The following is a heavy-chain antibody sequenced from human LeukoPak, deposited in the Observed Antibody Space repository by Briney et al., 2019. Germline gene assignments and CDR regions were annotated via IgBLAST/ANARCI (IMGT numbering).Heavy chain of an antibody. Sequence: SQTLSLTCAISGDSVSSDSAAWNWIRQSPSRGLEWLGGTYYRSKWYNDYAVSVKSRITINPHTSKNQFSLQLNSVTPEDTAVYYCASTLDGYCRGGNCYYVFDYWGQGTLVTVPS. J-gene: IGHJ4*02. CDR2: TYYRSKWYN. CDR1: GDSVSSDSAA. V-gene: IGHV6-1*01. CDR3: ASTLDGYCRGGNCYYVFDY. D-gene: IGHD2-15*01.